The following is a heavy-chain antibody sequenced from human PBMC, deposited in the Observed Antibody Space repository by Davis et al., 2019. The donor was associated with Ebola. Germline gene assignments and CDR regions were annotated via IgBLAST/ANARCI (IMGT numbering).Heavy chain of an antibody. D-gene: IGHD6-13*01. CDR1: GYTFTSYA. CDR3: AREFRVLAAAGLFDY. Sequence: ASVKVSCKASGYTFTSYAMHWVRQAPGQRLEWMGWINAGNGNTKYSQKFQGRVTITRDTSASTAYMELSSLRSEDTAVYYCAREFRVLAAAGLFDYWGQGTLVTVSS. J-gene: IGHJ4*02. CDR2: INAGNGNT. V-gene: IGHV1-3*01.